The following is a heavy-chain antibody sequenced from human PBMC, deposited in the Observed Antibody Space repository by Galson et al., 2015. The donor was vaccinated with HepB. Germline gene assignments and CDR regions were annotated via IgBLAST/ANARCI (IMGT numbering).Heavy chain of an antibody. CDR1: GYTFTSYA. V-gene: IGHV1-3*01. D-gene: IGHD6-13*01. CDR2: INAGNGNT. Sequence: SVKVSCKASGYTFTSYAMHWVRQAPGQRLEWMGWINAGNGNTKYSQKFQGRVTITRDTSASTAYMELSRLRSDDTAVYYCATFFTIRQLVGVYYYYYYMDVWGKGTTVTVSS. CDR3: ATFFTIRQLVGVYYYYYYMDV. J-gene: IGHJ6*03.